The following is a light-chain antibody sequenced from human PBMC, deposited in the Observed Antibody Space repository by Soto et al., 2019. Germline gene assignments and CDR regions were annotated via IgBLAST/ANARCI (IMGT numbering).Light chain of an antibody. CDR1: QSVSSY. V-gene: IGKV3-11*01. CDR2: DAS. CDR3: QQRGKWPRT. J-gene: IGKJ1*01. Sequence: EIVLTQSPATLSLSPGERATLSCRASQSVSSYLAWYQQKPGQAPRLLIYDASKRATGIPARFSGSGSGTDFTLTISNLEPEDFAVYYCQQRGKWPRTFGQGTKVEIK.